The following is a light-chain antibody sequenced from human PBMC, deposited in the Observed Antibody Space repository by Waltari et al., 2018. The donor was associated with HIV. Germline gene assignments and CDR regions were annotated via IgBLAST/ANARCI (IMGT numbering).Light chain of an antibody. CDR2: DVS. J-gene: IGLJ2*01. Sequence: QSALTQPTSASGSPGQSVTISCAGTSSDIGLYNFVSWYQHHPGKAPKLMISDVSRRPSGVPDRFSGAKSGNTASLTVSVLQADDEATYYCFSYAGNNFLLFGGGTK. CDR1: SSDIGLYNF. CDR3: FSYAGNNFLL. V-gene: IGLV2-8*01.